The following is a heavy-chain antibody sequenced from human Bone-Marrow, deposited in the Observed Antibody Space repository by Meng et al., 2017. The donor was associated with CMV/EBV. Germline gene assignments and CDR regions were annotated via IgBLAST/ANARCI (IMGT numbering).Heavy chain of an antibody. CDR2: IKQDGSEK. Sequence: GESLKISCAASGFTFSSYWMSCVRQAPGKGVEWVANIKQDGSEKYYVDSVKGRFTISRDNAKNSLYLQMNSLRAEDTAVYYCARGALYYDFWSGYYTGYYYYGMDVWGQGTTVTVYS. D-gene: IGHD3-3*01. J-gene: IGHJ6*01. CDR3: ARGALYYDFWSGYYTGYYYYGMDV. CDR1: GFTFSSYW. V-gene: IGHV3-7*04.